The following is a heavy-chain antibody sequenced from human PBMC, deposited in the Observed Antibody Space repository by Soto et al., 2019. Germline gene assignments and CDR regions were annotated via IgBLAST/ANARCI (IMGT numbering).Heavy chain of an antibody. CDR2: INHSGST. CDR3: VRGSVSYVNFDY. V-gene: IGHV4-30-2*01. D-gene: IGHD5-18*01. Sequence: QLQLQESGSGLVKPSQTLSLACAVSGGSFSSGGDSWNWIRQPPGKGLEWIAYINHSGSTYYNPSLKGRVTISVDGSNNQFSLRLTSVTAADTAVYYCVRGSVSYVNFDYWGQGTLVTVSS. J-gene: IGHJ4*02. CDR1: GGSFSSGGDS.